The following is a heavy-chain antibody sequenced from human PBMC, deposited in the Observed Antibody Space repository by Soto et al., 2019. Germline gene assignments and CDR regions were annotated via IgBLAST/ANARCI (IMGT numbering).Heavy chain of an antibody. V-gene: IGHV4-38-2*01. J-gene: IGHJ3*01. Sequence: SETLSLTCAVSGFFISSGNYWGWIRKPPGKGLEWIGSIFHGGNTYYNPSLKSRVTISVDMSKNQFSLKLNSVTAADTAVYYCARARWYDAFDVWGQGSVVTVSS. CDR2: IFHGGNT. D-gene: IGHD2-15*01. CDR3: ARARWYDAFDV. CDR1: GFFISSGNY.